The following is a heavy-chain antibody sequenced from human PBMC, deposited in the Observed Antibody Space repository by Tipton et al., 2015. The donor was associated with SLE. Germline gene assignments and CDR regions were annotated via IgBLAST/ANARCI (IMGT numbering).Heavy chain of an antibody. J-gene: IGHJ3*02. CDR1: SSSSYY. CDR2: ISGSGGST. D-gene: IGHD3-22*01. Sequence: SSSSYYWGWIRQPPGKGLEWVSAISGSGGSTYYADSVKGRFTISRDNSKNTLYLQMNSLRAEDTAVYYCAKGGTMIVVVAPVDIWGQGTMVTVSS. CDR3: AKGGTMIVVVAPVDI. V-gene: IGHV3-23*01.